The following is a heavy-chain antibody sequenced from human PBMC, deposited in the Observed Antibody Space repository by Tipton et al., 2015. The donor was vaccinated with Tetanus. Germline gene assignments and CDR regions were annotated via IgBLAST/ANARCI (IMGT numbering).Heavy chain of an antibody. V-gene: IGHV1-69*06. D-gene: IGHD2-15*01. CDR1: GGTFSTYG. CDR3: TTPARYCSGGSCYLALDY. CDR2: IIPIFDTT. J-gene: IGHJ4*02. Sequence: QLVQSGGEVKKPGSSVKVSCKASGGTFSTYGISWVRQAPGQGLEWMGGIIPIFDTTNYAQKFQGRVTITADKSTSTAYMELSSLRSDDTAVYYCTTPARYCSGGSCYLALDYWGQGTLVTVSS.